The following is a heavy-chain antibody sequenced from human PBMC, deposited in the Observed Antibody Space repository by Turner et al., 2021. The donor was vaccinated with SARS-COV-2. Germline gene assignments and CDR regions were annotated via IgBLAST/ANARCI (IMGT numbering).Heavy chain of an antibody. V-gene: IGHV3-33*01. J-gene: IGHJ3*02. CDR3: ARDHYYDSSGYTLDAFDI. CDR2: IWYDGSNK. Sequence: QVQLVESGGGVVQPGRSLRLSCAASGCTFRSYGMHWVRQAPGKGLEWVAVIWYDGSNKYYADSVKGRFTNSRDNSKNTLYLQMNSLRAEDTAVYYCARDHYYDSSGYTLDAFDIWGQGTMVTISS. D-gene: IGHD3-22*01. CDR1: GCTFRSYG.